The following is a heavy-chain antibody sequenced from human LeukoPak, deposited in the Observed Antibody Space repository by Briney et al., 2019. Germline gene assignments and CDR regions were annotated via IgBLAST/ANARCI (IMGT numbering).Heavy chain of an antibody. J-gene: IGHJ6*02. CDR2: INPNSGGT. D-gene: IGHD6-6*01. Sequence: ASVTVSCTASGYTFTVCYMHWVRQAPGQGLEWMGWINPNSGGTNYAQKFQGRVTMTRDTSISTAYMELSRLRSDDTAVYYCWQLVRAGYYGMDVWGQGTTVTVSS. CDR3: WQLVRAGYYGMDV. V-gene: IGHV1-2*02. CDR1: GYTFTVCY.